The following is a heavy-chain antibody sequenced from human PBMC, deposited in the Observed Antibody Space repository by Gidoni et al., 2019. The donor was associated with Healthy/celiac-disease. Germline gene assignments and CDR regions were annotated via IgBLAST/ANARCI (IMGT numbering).Heavy chain of an antibody. CDR3: AIYELGSSSWYDDGVPGRRYGMDV. V-gene: IGHV4-34*01. CDR2: INHSGST. Sequence: QVQLQQWGAGLLQPSETLSLTCAVYGGSFSGYYWSWIRQPPGKGLEWIGEINHSGSTNYNPSLKSRVTISVDTSKNQFSLKLSSVTAADTAVYYCAIYELGSSSWYDDGVPGRRYGMDVWGQGTTVTVSS. D-gene: IGHD6-13*01. CDR1: GGSFSGYY. J-gene: IGHJ6*02.